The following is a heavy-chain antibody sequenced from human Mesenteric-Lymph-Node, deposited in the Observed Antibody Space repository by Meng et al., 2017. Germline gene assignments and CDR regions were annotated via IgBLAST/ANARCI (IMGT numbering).Heavy chain of an antibody. CDR3: ARDWGDVRGGFDF. D-gene: IGHD3-10*02. J-gene: IGHJ4*02. CDR1: EDSVSSNSAA. V-gene: IGHV6-1*01. Sequence: QEHPRPYGPHLWKPPQTPSPTCAISEDSVSSNSAAWNWIRQSPSRGLEWLGRTYYRSKYYNDYALSVKSRITINPDTSKNQFSLQLNSVTPEDTAIYYCARDWGDVRGGFDFWGQGTLVTVSS. CDR2: TYYRSKYYN.